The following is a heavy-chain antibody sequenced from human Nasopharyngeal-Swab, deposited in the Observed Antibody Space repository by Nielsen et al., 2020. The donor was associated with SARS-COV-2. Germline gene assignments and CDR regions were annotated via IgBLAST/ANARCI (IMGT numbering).Heavy chain of an antibody. CDR3: ARAPIVVVITAFDY. D-gene: IGHD3-22*01. V-gene: IGHV4-31*03. CDR2: IYYSGST. Sequence: SETLSLTCTVSGGSISSGGYCWSWIRQHPGKGLEWIGYIYYSGSTYYNPSLKSRVTISVDTSKNQFSLKLSSVTAADTAVYYCARAPIVVVITAFDYWGQGTLVTVSS. CDR1: GGSISSGGYC. J-gene: IGHJ4*02.